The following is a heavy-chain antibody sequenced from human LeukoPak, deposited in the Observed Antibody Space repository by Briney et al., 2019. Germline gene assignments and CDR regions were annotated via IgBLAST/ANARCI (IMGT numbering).Heavy chain of an antibody. V-gene: IGHV1-2*06. J-gene: IGHJ4*02. CDR3: ARRHYYDSSGYDY. CDR2: INPNSGGT. CDR1: GYTFTSYG. D-gene: IGHD3-22*01. Sequence: ASVKVSCKASGYTFTSYGISWVRQAPGQGLEWMGRINPNSGGTNYAQKFQGRVTMTRDTSISTAYMELNRLRSDDTAVYYCARRHYYDSSGYDYWGQGTLVTVSS.